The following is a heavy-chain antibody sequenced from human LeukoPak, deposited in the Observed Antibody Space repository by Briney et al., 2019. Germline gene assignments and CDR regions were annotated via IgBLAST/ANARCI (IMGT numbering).Heavy chain of an antibody. CDR3: ARLLVGAPLDDAFDI. D-gene: IGHD1-26*01. CDR2: IYPGDSDT. J-gene: IGHJ3*02. CDR1: GYSFTSYW. V-gene: IGHV5-51*01. Sequence: GESLKISCKGSGYSFTSYWIGWVRQMPGKGLEWMGIIYPGDSDTRYSPSFQGQVTISADKSISTAYLQWSSLKASDTAMHYCARLLVGAPLDDAFDIWGQGTMVTVSS.